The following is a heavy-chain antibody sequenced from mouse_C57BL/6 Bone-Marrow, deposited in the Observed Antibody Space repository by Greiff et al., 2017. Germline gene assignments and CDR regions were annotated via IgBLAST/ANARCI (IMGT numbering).Heavy chain of an antibody. Sequence: VKLVESGPGLVQPSQSLSITCTVSGFSLTSYGVHWVRQSPGKGLEWLGVIWSGGSTDYNAAFISRLSISKDNSKSQVFFKMNSLQADDTAIYYCARERIYYGNPWFAYWGQGTLVTVSA. CDR1: GFSLTSYG. V-gene: IGHV2-2*01. CDR3: ARERIYYGNPWFAY. CDR2: IWSGGST. D-gene: IGHD2-1*01. J-gene: IGHJ3*01.